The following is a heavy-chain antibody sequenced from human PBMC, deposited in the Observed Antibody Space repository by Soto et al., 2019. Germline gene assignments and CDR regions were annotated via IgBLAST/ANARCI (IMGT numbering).Heavy chain of an antibody. CDR1: GGSFSGYY. CDR3: ARGLTMVRGVIIPFDY. J-gene: IGHJ4*02. D-gene: IGHD3-10*01. CDR2: INHSGST. Sequence: SETLSLTCAVYGGSFSGYYWSWIRQPPGKGLEWIGEINHSGSTNYNPSLKSRVTISVDTSKNQFSLKLSSVTAADTAVYYCARGLTMVRGVIIPFDYWGQGTLVTVSS. V-gene: IGHV4-34*01.